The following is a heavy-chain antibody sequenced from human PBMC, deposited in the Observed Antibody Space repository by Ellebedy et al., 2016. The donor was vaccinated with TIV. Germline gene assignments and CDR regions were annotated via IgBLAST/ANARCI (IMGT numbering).Heavy chain of an antibody. V-gene: IGHV3-23*01. CDR2: IRGTAGST. Sequence: GESLKISCAASGFTFSSYAMTWVRQAPGKGLEWVSAIRGTAGSTNYADSVKGRFTISRDNSKNTLYLQMNDLRVEDTAVYYCAKGTSSGWYFDSWGQGTLVTVPS. CDR1: GFTFSSYA. CDR3: AKGTSSGWYFDS. J-gene: IGHJ4*02. D-gene: IGHD6-19*01.